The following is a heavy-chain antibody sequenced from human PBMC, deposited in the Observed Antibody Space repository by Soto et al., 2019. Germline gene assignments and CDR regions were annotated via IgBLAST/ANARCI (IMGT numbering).Heavy chain of an antibody. CDR3: TRAHAGAPKSYLVY. V-gene: IGHV3-49*05. CDR2: IRSKAYGGTT. J-gene: IGHJ4*02. Sequence: NPGGSLRLSCTASGFTFGDYAMSWFRQAPGKGLEWVGFIRSKAYGGTTEYAASVKGRFTISRDDSKSIAYLQMNSLKTEDTAVYYCTRAHAGAPKSYLVYWGPGTLLTVSS. CDR1: GFTFGDYA.